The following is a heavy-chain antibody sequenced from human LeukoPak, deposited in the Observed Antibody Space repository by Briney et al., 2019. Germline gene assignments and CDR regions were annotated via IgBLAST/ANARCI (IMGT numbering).Heavy chain of an antibody. CDR2: ISWNRGRI. Sequence: GGSLRLSCAASGFSFDVYAMHWVRQAPGKGLEWVSGISWNRGRIDYADSVKGRFTISRDNAQNSPYLQMNSLRPEDTALYYCAKSLYGDYVGYFDSWGQGTQVTVSS. J-gene: IGHJ4*02. CDR3: AKSLYGDYVGYFDS. CDR1: GFSFDVYA. V-gene: IGHV3-9*01. D-gene: IGHD4-17*01.